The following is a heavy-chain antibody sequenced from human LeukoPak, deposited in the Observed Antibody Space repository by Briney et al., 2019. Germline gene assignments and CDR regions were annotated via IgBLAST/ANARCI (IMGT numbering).Heavy chain of an antibody. Sequence: SGPTLIHPTRTLTLTCTFSGFLLLTRGGGGGWIRQPPGKGLECFALFYGGNDRRYSPSLKSRLTITKDTSKRQGVLTMTNMDPVHTATYSCTHRVFQGGYWDSVKFDYWGQGIPVTVSS. CDR1: GFLLLTRGGG. V-gene: IGHV2-5*02. CDR3: THRVFQGGYWDSVKFDY. D-gene: IGHD2-8*02. CDR2: FYGGNDR. J-gene: IGHJ4*02.